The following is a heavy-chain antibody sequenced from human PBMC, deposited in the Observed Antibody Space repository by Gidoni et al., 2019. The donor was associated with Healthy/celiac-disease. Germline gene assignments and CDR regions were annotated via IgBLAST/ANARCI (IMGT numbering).Heavy chain of an antibody. CDR1: GGSFSGYY. D-gene: IGHD1-26*01. Sequence: QVQLQQWGEGLLKPSETLSLSCAVYGGSFSGYYWSWIRQPPVKGLEWIGEIKHGGSTNYNQALKSRVTISVDTSKNQFSLKLSSVTAADTAVYYCATKRGGTTNYYYYYMDVWGKGTTVTVSS. CDR3: ATKRGGTTNYYYYYMDV. V-gene: IGHV4-34*01. CDR2: IKHGGST. J-gene: IGHJ6*03.